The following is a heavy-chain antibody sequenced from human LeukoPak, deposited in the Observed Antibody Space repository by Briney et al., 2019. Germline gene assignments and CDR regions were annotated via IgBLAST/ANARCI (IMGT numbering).Heavy chain of an antibody. V-gene: IGHV3-48*01. Sequence: GGSLRLSCEASGFTFSDYSMNWVRQAPGEGLEWLSYITSTSDTIYYADFVKGRFTSSRDNAKKSVYLQMNSLRAEDTAVYYCARSSGYPFFDFWGQGTLVTVSS. CDR1: GFTFSDYS. D-gene: IGHD3-22*01. CDR2: ITSTSDTI. CDR3: ARSSGYPFFDF. J-gene: IGHJ5*01.